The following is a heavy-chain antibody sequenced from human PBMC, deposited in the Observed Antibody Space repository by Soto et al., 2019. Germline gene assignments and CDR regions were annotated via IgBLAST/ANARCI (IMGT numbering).Heavy chain of an antibody. CDR2: ISGSDGST. J-gene: IGHJ4*02. CDR1: GFTFSNYA. CDR3: AKGHGMYSDFDS. V-gene: IGHV3-23*01. Sequence: GGSLRLSCAASGFTFSNYAMSWVRQAPGKGLDWVSAISGSDGSTYYADAVKGRFTISRDNSINTLYLQMNSLRAEDTAVYYCAKGHGMYSDFDSWGQGTLVTLSS. D-gene: IGHD2-8*01.